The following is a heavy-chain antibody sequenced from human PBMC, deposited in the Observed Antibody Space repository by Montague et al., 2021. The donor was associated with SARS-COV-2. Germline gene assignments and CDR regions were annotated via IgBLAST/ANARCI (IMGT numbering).Heavy chain of an antibody. CDR3: ARSYYDILTNYYDAFDI. CDR1: GFSLSTSGMR. CDR2: IDWDDDK. J-gene: IGHJ3*02. Sequence: PALVKPTQTLTLTCTLSGFSLSTSGMRASWIRQPPGKALEWLARIDWDDDKFYSTSLKTRLTISKDTSNNQVVLTMTNMDPVDTATYYCARSYYDILTNYYDAFDIWGQGTMVTVSS. V-gene: IGHV2-70*04. D-gene: IGHD3-9*01.